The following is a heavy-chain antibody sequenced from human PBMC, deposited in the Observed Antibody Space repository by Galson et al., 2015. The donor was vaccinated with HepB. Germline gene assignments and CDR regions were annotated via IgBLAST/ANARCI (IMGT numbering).Heavy chain of an antibody. J-gene: IGHJ4*02. CDR2: ISAYNGNT. D-gene: IGHD2-2*01. V-gene: IGHV1-18*01. CDR1: GYTFTSYG. Sequence: SVKVSCKASGYTFTSYGISWVRQAPGQGLEWMGWISAYNGNTNYAQKLQGRVTMTTDTSTSTAYMELRSLRSDDTAVYYCARDAEDIVVVPAAYFDYWGQGTLVTVSS. CDR3: ARDAEDIVVVPAAYFDY.